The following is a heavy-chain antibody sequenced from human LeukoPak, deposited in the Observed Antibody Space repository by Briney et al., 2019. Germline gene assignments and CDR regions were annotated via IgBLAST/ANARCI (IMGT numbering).Heavy chain of an antibody. V-gene: IGHV1-18*01. CDR1: GYTFTSYG. CDR3: ARDLGWGYSTNGVCYIMDY. CDR2: ISAYNGNT. Sequence: ASVKVSCKASGYTFTSYGISWVRQAPGQGLEWMGWISAYNGNTNYAQKLQGRVTMTTDTSTSTAYMELRSLRSDDTAVYYCARDLGWGYSTNGVCYIMDYWGQGTLVTVSS. J-gene: IGHJ4*02. D-gene: IGHD2-8*01.